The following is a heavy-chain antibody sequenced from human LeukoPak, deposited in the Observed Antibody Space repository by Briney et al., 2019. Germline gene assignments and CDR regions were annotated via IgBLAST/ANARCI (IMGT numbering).Heavy chain of an antibody. D-gene: IGHD3-16*02. V-gene: IGHV3-23*01. CDR3: AKAPRLGELSPHFDY. J-gene: IGHJ4*02. Sequence: GNSLRLSCSASGFTFTKYAMTWVRQAPGKGLEWVSSISGSGGSTYYGDSAQGRFTISRDNSRNTLYLQMNSLRAEDTAVYYCAKAPRLGELSPHFDYWGQGTLVTVSS. CDR2: ISGSGGST. CDR1: GFTFTKYA.